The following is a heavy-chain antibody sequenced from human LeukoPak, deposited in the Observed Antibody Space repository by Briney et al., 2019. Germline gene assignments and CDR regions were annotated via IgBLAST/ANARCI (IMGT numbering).Heavy chain of an antibody. D-gene: IGHD6-19*01. CDR1: GYTFTSYG. V-gene: IGHV1-18*01. J-gene: IGHJ6*03. CDR2: ISAYNGNT. Sequence: GASVKVSCKASGYTFTSYGISWVRQAPGQGLEWMGWISAYNGNTNYAQKLQGRVTMTTDTSTSTAYMELRSLRSDDTAVYYCARDRRGGCGGFYYYYYMDVWGKGTTVTVSS. CDR3: ARDRRGGCGGFYYYYYMDV.